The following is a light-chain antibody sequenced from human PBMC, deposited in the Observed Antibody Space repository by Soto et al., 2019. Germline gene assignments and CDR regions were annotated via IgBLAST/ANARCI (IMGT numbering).Light chain of an antibody. CDR2: WAS. Sequence: DVVMTQSPDSLAVSLGERATINCKSSQTVLYASKNKNFLAWYQQKPGQPPKLLIYWASTRESGVPDRFSGSGSGTDFTLTISSLQAEDVAVYYCQQYYSLPLTFGGGTKVEIK. CDR3: QQYYSLPLT. J-gene: IGKJ4*01. CDR1: QTVLYASKNKNF. V-gene: IGKV4-1*01.